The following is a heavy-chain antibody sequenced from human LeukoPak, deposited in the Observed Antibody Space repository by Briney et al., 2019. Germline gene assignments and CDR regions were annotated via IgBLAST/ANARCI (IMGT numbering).Heavy chain of an antibody. CDR1: GYTFTAYY. V-gene: IGHV1-2*06. CDR2: INPNSGDT. CDR3: ARDKGRDGYTAFDY. Sequence: ASVKVSCKASGYTFTAYYMHWVRQAPGQGLEWMGRINPNSGDTNYAQKFQGRVTITRDTSISTAHMELSRLRSDDTAVYYCARDKGRDGYTAFDYWGQGTLVTVSS. J-gene: IGHJ4*02. D-gene: IGHD5-24*01.